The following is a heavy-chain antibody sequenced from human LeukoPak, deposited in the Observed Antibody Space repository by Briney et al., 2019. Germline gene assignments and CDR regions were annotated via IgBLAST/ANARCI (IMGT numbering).Heavy chain of an antibody. CDR1: GYTLTELS. J-gene: IGHJ6*02. Sequence: ASVKVSCKVSGYTLTELSMHWVRQAPGKGLEWMGGFDPEDGETIYAQKFQGGVTMTEDTSTDTAYMELSSLRSEDTAVYYCATVGGPTRYYDILTGYYETYYYYGMDVWGQGTTVTVSS. D-gene: IGHD3-9*01. CDR3: ATVGGPTRYYDILTGYYETYYYYGMDV. CDR2: FDPEDGET. V-gene: IGHV1-24*01.